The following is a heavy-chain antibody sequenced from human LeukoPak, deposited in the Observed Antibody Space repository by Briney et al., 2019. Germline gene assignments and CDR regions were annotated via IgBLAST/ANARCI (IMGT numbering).Heavy chain of an antibody. D-gene: IGHD7-27*01. CDR3: ARPGDRGGFDY. CDR1: GGSFSGYY. V-gene: IGHV4-34*01. J-gene: IGHJ4*02. CDR2: IYYSGST. Sequence: PSETLSLTCAVYGGSFSGYYWSWIRQPPGKGLEWIGSIYYSGSTYYNPSLKSRVTISVDTSKNQFSLKLSSVTAADTAVYYCARPGDRGGFDYWGQGTLVTVSS.